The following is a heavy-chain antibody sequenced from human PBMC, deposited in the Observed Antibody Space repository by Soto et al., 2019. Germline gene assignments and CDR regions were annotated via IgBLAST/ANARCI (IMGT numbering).Heavy chain of an antibody. J-gene: IGHJ4*02. CDR2: LSSSSSTI. Sequence: GGSLTLSCAASGFIFSSYAMTWVRQAPGKRLEWVSYLSSSSSTIYYADSVKGRFTISRDNAKNALYLQMDSLRDEDTAVCHCARGFSWLLNWGQGTLVTVSS. CDR3: ARGFSWLLN. V-gene: IGHV3-48*02. D-gene: IGHD3-3*01. CDR1: GFIFSSYA.